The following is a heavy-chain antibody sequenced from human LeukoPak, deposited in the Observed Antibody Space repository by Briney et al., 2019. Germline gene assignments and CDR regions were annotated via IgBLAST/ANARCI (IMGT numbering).Heavy chain of an antibody. D-gene: IGHD5-18*01. CDR1: GFTFSSYW. CDR3: AKDISGYSYGYSWDY. J-gene: IGHJ4*02. Sequence: GGSLRLSCAASGFTFSSYWMHWVRQAPGKGLEWVSLIRWDGGSTYYADSVKSRFTICRDNSKNSLYLQMNSLRTEDTALYYCAKDISGYSYGYSWDYWGQGTLVTVSS. V-gene: IGHV3-43*01. CDR2: IRWDGGST.